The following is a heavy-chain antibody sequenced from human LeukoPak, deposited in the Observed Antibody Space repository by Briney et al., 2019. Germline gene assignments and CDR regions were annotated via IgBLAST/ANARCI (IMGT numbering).Heavy chain of an antibody. Sequence: GGSLRLSCAASGFTFSSYGMHWVRQAPGKGLEWVAVIWYDGSNKYYADSVKGRFTISRDNSKNTLYLQINSLRAEDTAVYYCGPLEYSSSTVSGDAFDIWGQGTMVTVSS. CDR1: GFTFSSYG. D-gene: IGHD6-6*01. V-gene: IGHV3-33*01. J-gene: IGHJ3*02. CDR3: GPLEYSSSTVSGDAFDI. CDR2: IWYDGSNK.